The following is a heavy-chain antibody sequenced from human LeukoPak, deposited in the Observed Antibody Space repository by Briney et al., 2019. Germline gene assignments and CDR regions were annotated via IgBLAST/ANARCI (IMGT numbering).Heavy chain of an antibody. J-gene: IGHJ6*03. D-gene: IGHD3-3*01. CDR3: ARGGRLEWLLYHHDGYYMDV. V-gene: IGHV3-30*03. CDR2: ISYDGSNK. Sequence: QSGGSLRLSCAASGFTFSSYSMNWVRQAPGKGLEWVAVISYDGSNKYYADSVKGRFTISRDNSKNTLYLQMNSLRAEDTAVYYCARGGRLEWLLYHHDGYYMDVWGKGTTVTVSS. CDR1: GFTFSSYS.